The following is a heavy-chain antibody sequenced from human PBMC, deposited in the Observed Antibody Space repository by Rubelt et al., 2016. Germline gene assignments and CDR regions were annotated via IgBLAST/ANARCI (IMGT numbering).Heavy chain of an antibody. V-gene: IGHV3-66*01. CDR2: IFGGGST. Sequence: ELQVVESGGGSVQPGGSLRLSCAASGFTVSSTYMSWVLQAPGKGLEWVSHIFGGGSTYYAHSVKGRCTISRDHSQNPLFLEMNSLRAEDTAVYYCARDDYHYDSSGHYAPGYAFGVWGQGTMVTVS. CDR1: GFTVSSTY. D-gene: IGHD3-22*01. J-gene: IGHJ3*01. CDR3: ARDDYHYDSSGHYAPGYAFGV.